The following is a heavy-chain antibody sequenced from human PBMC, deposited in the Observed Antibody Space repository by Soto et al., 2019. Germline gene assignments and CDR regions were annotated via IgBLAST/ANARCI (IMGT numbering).Heavy chain of an antibody. V-gene: IGHV4-34*01. J-gene: IGHJ4*02. Sequence: SETLSLTCAVYGGSFSGYYWSWIRQPPGKGLEWIGEINHSGSTNYNPSLKSRVTISVDTSKNQFSLKLSSVTAADTAVYYCATDYCSSTSCYGYWGQGTLVTLSS. CDR2: INHSGST. D-gene: IGHD2-2*01. CDR3: ATDYCSSTSCYGY. CDR1: GGSFSGYY.